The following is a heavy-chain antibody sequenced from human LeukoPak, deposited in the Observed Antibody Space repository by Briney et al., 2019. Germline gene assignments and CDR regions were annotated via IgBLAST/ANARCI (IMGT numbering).Heavy chain of an antibody. CDR3: ARHGLDYYDSSGYPLFDY. CDR1: GGSISSYY. D-gene: IGHD3-22*01. Sequence: PSETLSLTCTVSGGSISSYYWSWLRQPPGKGLEWIGYIYTSGSTNYNPSLKSRVTISVDTSKNQFSLKLSSVTAADTAVYYCARHGLDYYDSSGYPLFDYWGQGTLVTVSS. J-gene: IGHJ4*02. CDR2: IYTSGST. V-gene: IGHV4-4*09.